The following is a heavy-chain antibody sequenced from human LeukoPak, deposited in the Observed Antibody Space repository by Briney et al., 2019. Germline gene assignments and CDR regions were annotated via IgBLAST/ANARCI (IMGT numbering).Heavy chain of an antibody. CDR3: ARGNRPYGEHEAFDI. CDR1: DESFSGYY. Sequence: SETLTLTCAVYDESFSGYYCSWIRQPPRKGLEWIGEIDHSGSTNYNPSLQSRVTISVDTSKNQFSLKVSSVSAADTAVYYCARGNRPYGEHEAFDIWGHGTTVTVSP. J-gene: IGHJ3*02. V-gene: IGHV4-34*01. D-gene: IGHD3-10*01. CDR2: IDHSGST.